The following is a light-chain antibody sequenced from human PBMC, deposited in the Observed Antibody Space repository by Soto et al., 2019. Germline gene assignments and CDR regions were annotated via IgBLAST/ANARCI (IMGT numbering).Light chain of an antibody. Sequence: SQCVALGGRGTITKRASQNIATYLNWYQQTPGKAPKLLIYTASTLQSGVPSRFSGSGSGTEFTLTISSLQSEDFATCRCQQSYKRPPTLVVGTKVDIK. CDR3: QQSYKRPPT. V-gene: IGKV1-39*01. J-gene: IGKJ4*01. CDR2: TAS. CDR1: QNIATY.